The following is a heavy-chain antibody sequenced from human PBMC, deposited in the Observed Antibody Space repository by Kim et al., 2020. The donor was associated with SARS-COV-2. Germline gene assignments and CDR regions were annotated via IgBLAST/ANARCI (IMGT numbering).Heavy chain of an antibody. Sequence: SVKVSCKASGGTFSSYAISWVRQAPGQGLEWMGGIIPIFGTANYAQKFQGRVTITADESTSTAYMELSSLRSEDTAVYYCARGRQPSNWFDPWGQGTLVTVSS. D-gene: IGHD6-13*01. CDR3: ARGRQPSNWFDP. CDR2: IIPIFGTA. V-gene: IGHV1-69*13. J-gene: IGHJ5*02. CDR1: GGTFSSYA.